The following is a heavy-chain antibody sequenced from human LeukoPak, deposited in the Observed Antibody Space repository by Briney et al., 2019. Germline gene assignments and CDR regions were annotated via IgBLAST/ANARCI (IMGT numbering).Heavy chain of an antibody. CDR3: ARVREGNHLHQFYLDS. CDR2: IYSRGST. D-gene: IGHD1-14*01. J-gene: IGHJ4*02. CDR1: GGSISSHY. Sequence: SETLSLTCTVSGGSISSHYWSWVRQPPGKGPEYVGYIYSRGSTNYNPSLKSRVTLSVDTSKNQFSLRLRSPTAADTAVYYCARVREGNHLHQFYLDSWGQGTLVTVSS. V-gene: IGHV4-59*11.